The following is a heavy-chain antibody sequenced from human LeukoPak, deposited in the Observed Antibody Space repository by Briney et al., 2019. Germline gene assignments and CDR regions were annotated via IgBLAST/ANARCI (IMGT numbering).Heavy chain of an antibody. D-gene: IGHD2-2*01. CDR1: GLTFSSYW. CDR2: IKQDGSEK. V-gene: IGHV3-7*01. Sequence: GGSLRLSCAASGLTFSSYWMTWVRQAPGKGLEWVANIKQDGSEKYYVDSVKGRFTISRDNAKNSLYLQMNSLRVEDTAVYYCAKGASDIVVVTSIYYFDYWGQGTLVTVSS. J-gene: IGHJ4*02. CDR3: AKGASDIVVVTSIYYFDY.